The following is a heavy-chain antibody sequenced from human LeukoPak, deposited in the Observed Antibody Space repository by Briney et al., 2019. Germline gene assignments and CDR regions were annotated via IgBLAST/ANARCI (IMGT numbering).Heavy chain of an antibody. CDR2: ISYDGSNK. D-gene: IGHD2-15*01. V-gene: IGHV3-30*04. CDR1: GFTFSSHA. J-gene: IGHJ6*03. Sequence: TGGSLRLSCAASGFTFSSHAMHWVRQAPGKGLEWVAVISYDGSNKYYADSVKGRFTISRDNSKNTLYLQMNSLRAEDTALYYCARVGYCSGGSCYSHYYYYYMDVWGKGTTVTVSS. CDR3: ARVGYCSGGSCYSHYYYYYMDV.